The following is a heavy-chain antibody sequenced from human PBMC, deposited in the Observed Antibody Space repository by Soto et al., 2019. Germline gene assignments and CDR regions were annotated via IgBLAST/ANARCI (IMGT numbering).Heavy chain of an antibody. Sequence: EVQLVESGGGLVQPGRSLRLSCAASGFTFDDYAMHWVRQAPGKGLERVSGISWNSGSIGYADSVKGRFTISRDNAKNTLYLQMNSLRAEDTALYYCATDIAPCYYYYGMDVWGQGTTVTVSS. CDR1: GFTFDDYA. V-gene: IGHV3-9*01. J-gene: IGHJ6*02. CDR3: ATDIAPCYYYYGMDV. CDR2: ISWNSGSI.